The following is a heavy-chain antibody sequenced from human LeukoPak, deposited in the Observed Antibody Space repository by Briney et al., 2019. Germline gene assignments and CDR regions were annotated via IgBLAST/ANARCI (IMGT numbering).Heavy chain of an antibody. J-gene: IGHJ6*03. D-gene: IGHD6-19*01. CDR1: GGTFSSYV. CDR3: ARGRDEQWLVLYYYYMDV. CDR2: IITISGTT. Sequence: ASVKVSCKASGGTFSSYVISWVRQAPGQGLEWMGGIITISGTTSYAQKFQGRVTITADTSTSTAYMEVSSLRSEDTAVYYCARGRDEQWLVLYYYYMDVWGKGTTVTISS. V-gene: IGHV1-69*06.